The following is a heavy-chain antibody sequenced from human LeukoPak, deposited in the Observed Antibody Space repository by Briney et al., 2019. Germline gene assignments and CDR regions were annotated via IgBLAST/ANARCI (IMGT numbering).Heavy chain of an antibody. CDR2: INHSGST. CDR1: GYYITRGYY. CDR3: AKRGQFWSGYHNWFDP. D-gene: IGHD3-3*02. V-gene: IGHV4-38-2*02. Sequence: SETLSLTCTVSGYYITRGYYWGWIRQPPGKGLEWIGSINHSGSTYYNPSLKSRVTISVDTSKNQFSLKLSSVTAADTAVYYCAKRGQFWSGYHNWFDPWGQGTLVTVSS. J-gene: IGHJ5*02.